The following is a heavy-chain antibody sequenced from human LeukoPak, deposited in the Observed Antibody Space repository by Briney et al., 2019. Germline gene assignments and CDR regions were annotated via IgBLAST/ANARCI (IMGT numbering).Heavy chain of an antibody. CDR1: GYTFTSYD. V-gene: IGHV1-8*01. CDR2: MNPNSGNT. D-gene: IGHD6-6*01. CDR3: ARGWRSSENWFDP. Sequence: ASVKVSCKASGYTFTSYDINWVRQATGQRLEWMGWMNPNSGNTGYAQKFQGRVTMTRNTAISTAYMELSSLRSEDTAVYYCARGWRSSENWFDPWGQGTLVTVSS. J-gene: IGHJ5*02.